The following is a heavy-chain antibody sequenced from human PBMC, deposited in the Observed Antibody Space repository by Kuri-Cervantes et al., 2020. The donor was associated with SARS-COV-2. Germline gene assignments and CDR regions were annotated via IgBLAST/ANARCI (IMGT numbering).Heavy chain of an antibody. CDR3: AKDFQYYDILTGYLAGEYYYYYYYMDV. CDR2: ISYDGSNK. V-gene: IGHV3-30-3*01. Sequence: GESLKISCAASGFTFSSYAMHWVRQAPGKGLEWVAVISYDGSNKYYADSVKGRFTISRDNSKNTLYLQMNSLRAEDTAAYYCAKDFQYYDILTGYLAGEYYYYYYYMDVWGKGTTVTVSS. CDR1: GFTFSSYA. J-gene: IGHJ6*03. D-gene: IGHD3-9*01.